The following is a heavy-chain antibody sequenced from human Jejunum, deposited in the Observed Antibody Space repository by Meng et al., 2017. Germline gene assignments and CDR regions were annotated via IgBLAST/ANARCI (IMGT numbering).Heavy chain of an antibody. D-gene: IGHD6-6*01. Sequence: QGHVTGSGPGLVSPSETPSLTCTVSGGSVSSAAYYWNWIRQPPGKGLEWIGYIYYSGGTTYSPSLNSRVTISIDTAKNQVSLKVSSVTAADTAVYYCAHSSSSSSFGFDYWGQGTLVTVSS. CDR2: IYYSGGT. CDR1: GGSVSSAAYY. V-gene: IGHV4-61*08. J-gene: IGHJ4*02. CDR3: AHSSSSSSFGFDY.